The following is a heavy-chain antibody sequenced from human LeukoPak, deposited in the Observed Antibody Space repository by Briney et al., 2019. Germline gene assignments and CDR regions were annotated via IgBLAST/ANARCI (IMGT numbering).Heavy chain of an antibody. Sequence: ASVKVSCKASGGTFSSYAISWVRQAPGQGLEWMGEIIPIFGTTNYAQKFQGRVTITADESTSTAYMELSSLRSGDTAVYYCARDHRPGYYDSSGKLFAFDIWGQGTMVTVSS. V-gene: IGHV1-69*13. J-gene: IGHJ3*02. CDR3: ARDHRPGYYDSSGKLFAFDI. D-gene: IGHD3-22*01. CDR2: IIPIFGTT. CDR1: GGTFSSYA.